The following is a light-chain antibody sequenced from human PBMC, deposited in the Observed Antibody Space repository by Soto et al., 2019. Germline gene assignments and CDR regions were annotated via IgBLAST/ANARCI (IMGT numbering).Light chain of an antibody. V-gene: IGLV2-8*01. CDR2: AVT. CDR1: SXDVGGQNY. Sequence: QSALTQPPSASGSPGQSVAISCTGTSXDVGGQNYVSWYQQHPGKAPKLIIYAVTERPSGVPDRFSGSKSGNTASLTVSGLQTEDEADYYCSSHAGNNNYVFGTGTKVTVL. J-gene: IGLJ1*01. CDR3: SSHAGNNNYV.